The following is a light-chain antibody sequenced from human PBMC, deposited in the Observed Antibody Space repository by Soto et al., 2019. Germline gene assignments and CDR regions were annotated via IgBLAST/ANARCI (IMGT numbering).Light chain of an antibody. CDR2: EGS. J-gene: IGLJ1*01. V-gene: IGLV2-23*01. CDR1: SADVGSYDL. CDR3: CSYAGSSTYV. Sequence: QSALTQPASVSGSPGQSITISCTGTSADVGSYDLVSWYQQLPGKAPKLMIYEGSKRPSGVSYRFSGSKSGNTASLTVSGLQAEDEADYYCCSYAGSSTYVFGTGTKGHRP.